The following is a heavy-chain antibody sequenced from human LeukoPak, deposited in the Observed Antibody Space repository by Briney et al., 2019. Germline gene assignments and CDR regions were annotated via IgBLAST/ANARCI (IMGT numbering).Heavy chain of an antibody. CDR2: IIPVFGTA. CDR3: ARTLNYCSSTSCTWDPVGY. J-gene: IGHJ4*02. CDR1: GGTFSSYA. D-gene: IGHD2-2*01. V-gene: IGHV1-69*13. Sequence: PSVKVSCKASGGTFSSYAISWVRQAPGQGLEWMGGIIPVFGTANYAQKFQGRVTITADESTSTAYMELSSLRSEDTAVYYCARTLNYCSSTSCTWDPVGYWGQGTLVTVSS.